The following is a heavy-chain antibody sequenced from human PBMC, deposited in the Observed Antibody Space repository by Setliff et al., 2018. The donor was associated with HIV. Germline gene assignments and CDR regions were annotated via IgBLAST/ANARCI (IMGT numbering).Heavy chain of an antibody. Sequence: ASVKVSCKASGYTLTGYYMHWVRQAPGQGLEWMGWINPNNGGTTYAQKFQGWITMTRDTSISTAYMELSRLRSDDTAVYYCAREDYYYYGMDVWGQGTTVTVSS. CDR1: GYTLTGYY. V-gene: IGHV1-2*04. J-gene: IGHJ6*02. CDR3: AREDYYYYGMDV. CDR2: INPNNGGT.